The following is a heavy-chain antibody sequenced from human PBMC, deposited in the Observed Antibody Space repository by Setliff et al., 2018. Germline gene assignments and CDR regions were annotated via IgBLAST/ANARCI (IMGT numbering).Heavy chain of an antibody. CDR2: ITDDGGTT. D-gene: IGHD6-6*01. J-gene: IGHJ4*02. CDR1: GFTFFSYT. V-gene: IGHV3-23*01. Sequence: PGGSLRLSCTTSGFTFFSYTMNWVRQAPGKGLEWVSAITDDGGTTHYAGSVKGRFTIARDNSNSTLYLQMNSLRVEDTALYDGAKSSGSSSSTNLEYLGPGTLVTVSS. CDR3: AKSSGSSSSTNLEY.